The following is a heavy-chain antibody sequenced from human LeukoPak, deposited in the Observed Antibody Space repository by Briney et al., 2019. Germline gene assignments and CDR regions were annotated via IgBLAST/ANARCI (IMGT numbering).Heavy chain of an antibody. CDR2: IIPILGIA. J-gene: IGHJ4*02. CDR1: GGTFSSYA. CDR3: ARDLDYGGNSDRAFDY. V-gene: IGHV1-69*04. Sequence: GSSVKVSCKASGGTFSSYAISWVRQAPGQGLEWMGRIIPILGIANYAQKFQGRVTITADKSTSTAYMELSSLRSEDTAVYYCARDLDYGGNSDRAFDYWGQGTLVTVSS. D-gene: IGHD4-23*01.